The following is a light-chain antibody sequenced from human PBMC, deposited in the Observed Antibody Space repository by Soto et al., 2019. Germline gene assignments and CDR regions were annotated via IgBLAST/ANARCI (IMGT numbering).Light chain of an antibody. CDR3: CSYAGSYSFHV. CDR2: DVS. CDR1: SSDVGYYNY. J-gene: IGLJ1*01. V-gene: IGLV2-11*01. Sequence: QSALTQPRSVSGSPGQSVTISCTGSSSDVGYYNYVSWYQQHPGKAPKLMIYDVSKRPSGVPDRFSGSKSGNTASLTISGLQAEDEADYYCCSYAGSYSFHVFGTGTKVTVL.